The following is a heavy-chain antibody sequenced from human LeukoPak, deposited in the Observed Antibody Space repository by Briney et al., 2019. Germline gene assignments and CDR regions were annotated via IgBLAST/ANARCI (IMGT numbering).Heavy chain of an antibody. J-gene: IGHJ3*02. V-gene: IGHV4-4*07. Sequence: PSETLSLTCTVSGGSISSYYWSWIRQPAGKGLEWIGRIYTSGSTNYNPSLKSRVTMSVDTSKNQFSLKLSSVTAADTAVYYCARVLGSSGYRDAFDIWGQGTMVTVSS. CDR2: IYTSGST. D-gene: IGHD3-22*01. CDR1: GGSISSYY. CDR3: ARVLGSSGYRDAFDI.